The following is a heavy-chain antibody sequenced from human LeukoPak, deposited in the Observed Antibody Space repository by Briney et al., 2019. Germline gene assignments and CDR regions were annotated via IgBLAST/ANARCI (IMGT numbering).Heavy chain of an antibody. Sequence: GVSLRLSCAASGFTFSRYAMTWVRQAPGKGLEWVSAISASGGGTYYADSVKGRFTISRDNSKNTLYLQINSLRAEDTAVYYCAKGLIAVASYFDYWGQGTLVTASS. D-gene: IGHD6-19*01. CDR3: AKGLIAVASYFDY. V-gene: IGHV3-23*01. CDR2: ISASGGGT. J-gene: IGHJ4*02. CDR1: GFTFSRYA.